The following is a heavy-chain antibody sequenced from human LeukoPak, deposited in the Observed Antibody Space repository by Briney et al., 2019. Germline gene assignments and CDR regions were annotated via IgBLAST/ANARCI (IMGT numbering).Heavy chain of an antibody. J-gene: IGHJ4*02. Sequence: GGSLRLSRAASGFTFDDYAMHWVRQTPGKGLEWVSGINWKSGSIGYADSVKGRFTISRDNAKNSLYLQMNSLRPEDTAFYYCAKDKGSGWSGIDYWGQGTLVTVSS. CDR1: GFTFDDYA. D-gene: IGHD6-19*01. CDR2: INWKSGSI. V-gene: IGHV3-9*01. CDR3: AKDKGSGWSGIDY.